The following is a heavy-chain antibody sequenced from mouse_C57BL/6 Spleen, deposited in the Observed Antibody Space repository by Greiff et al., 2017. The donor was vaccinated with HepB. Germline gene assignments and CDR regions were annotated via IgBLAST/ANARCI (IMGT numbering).Heavy chain of an antibody. Sequence: QVQLKQPGAELVKPGASVKMSCKASGYTFTSYWITWVKQRPGQGLEWIGDIYPGSGSTNYNEKFKSKATLTVDTSSSTAYMQLSSLTSEDSAVYYCARYGSSYGYFDVWGTGTTVTVSS. D-gene: IGHD1-1*01. CDR2: IYPGSGST. CDR3: ARYGSSYGYFDV. CDR1: GYTFTSYW. J-gene: IGHJ1*03. V-gene: IGHV1-55*01.